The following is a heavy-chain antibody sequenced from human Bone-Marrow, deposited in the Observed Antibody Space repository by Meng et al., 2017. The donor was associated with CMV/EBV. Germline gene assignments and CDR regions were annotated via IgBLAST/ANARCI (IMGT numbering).Heavy chain of an antibody. CDR1: GFTFSSYS. CDR2: ISSSSYI. V-gene: IGHV3-21*01. Sequence: GESLKISCAASGFTFSSYSMNWVRQAPGKGLEWVSSISSSSYIYYADSVKGRFTISRDNAKNSLYLQMNSLRAEDTAVYYCARRGYCSSTSCYTLTIFGVGDYYGMDVWGQGTTVTVSS. CDR3: ARRGYCSSTSCYTLTIFGVGDYYGMDV. D-gene: IGHD2-2*02. J-gene: IGHJ6*02.